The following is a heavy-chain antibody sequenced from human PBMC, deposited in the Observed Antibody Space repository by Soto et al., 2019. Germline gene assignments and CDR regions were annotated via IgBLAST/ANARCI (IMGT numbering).Heavy chain of an antibody. D-gene: IGHD2-15*01. J-gene: IGHJ6*02. CDR3: ARDQLVVETLHGYYYGMDV. CDR1: GFTFSSYA. V-gene: IGHV3-30-3*01. CDR2: ISYDGSNK. Sequence: QVQLVESGGGVVQPGRSLRLSCAASGFTFSSYAMHWVRQAPGKGLEWVAVISYDGSNKYYADSVKGRFTISRDNSKNTLYLQMNSLRAEDTAVYYGARDQLVVETLHGYYYGMDVWGQGTTVTVSS.